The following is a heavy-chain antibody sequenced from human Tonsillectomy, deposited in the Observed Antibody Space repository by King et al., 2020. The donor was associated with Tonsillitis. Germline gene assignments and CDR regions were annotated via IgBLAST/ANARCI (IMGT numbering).Heavy chain of an antibody. V-gene: IGHV3-30-3*01. J-gene: IGHJ5*02. Sequence: QLVQSGGGVVQPGRSLGLSCAASEFTFSSFAMHWVRQAPGKGLEGVALISYDGTTKYYADSVKGRFTISRDNSRNTLYLEMNGLRAEDTAVYFCTREYTTSWYRRFDPWGQGTLVTVSS. CDR3: TREYTTSWYRRFDP. CDR1: EFTFSSFA. D-gene: IGHD6-13*01. CDR2: ISYDGTTK.